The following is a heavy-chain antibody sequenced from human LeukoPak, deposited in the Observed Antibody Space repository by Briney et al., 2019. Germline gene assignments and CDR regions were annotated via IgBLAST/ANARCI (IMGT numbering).Heavy chain of an antibody. CDR2: ISYDGTNE. J-gene: IGHJ4*02. CDR1: GFTFSNYA. V-gene: IGHV3-30-3*01. CDR3: ARNRGATGYYWVDY. Sequence: GGSLRLSCAAAGFTFSNYAMHWVRQAPGKGLEWVAVISYDGTNEYYADSVKGRFTISRDNSKNTLYLQMDSLRVGDTAVYYCARNRGATGYYWVDYWGQGTLVSVSS. D-gene: IGHD3-22*01.